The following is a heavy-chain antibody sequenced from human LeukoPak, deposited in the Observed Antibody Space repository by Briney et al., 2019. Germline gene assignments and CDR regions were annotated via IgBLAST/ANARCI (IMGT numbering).Heavy chain of an antibody. CDR1: GFTFSTYV. CDR2: ITSSGVTT. Sequence: PEGSLRLSCAASGFTFSTYVMSWVRQAPGKGLEWVSAITSSGVTTYYADSVKGRFTISRDNSKNTLYLQVNSLRAEDTAVYHCAKDKLTLDAFDIWGQGTMVTVSS. D-gene: IGHD4-23*01. V-gene: IGHV3-23*01. J-gene: IGHJ3*02. CDR3: AKDKLTLDAFDI.